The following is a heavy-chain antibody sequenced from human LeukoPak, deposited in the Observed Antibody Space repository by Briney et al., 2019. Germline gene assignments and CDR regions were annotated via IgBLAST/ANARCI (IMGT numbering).Heavy chain of an antibody. D-gene: IGHD2-2*01. J-gene: IGHJ5*02. V-gene: IGHV1-69*13. CDR1: GGTFSSYA. CDR2: IIPIFDTA. CDR3: ARDLPYCTSTTCHAREFDP. Sequence: SVKVSCKTSGGTFSSYAITWVRQAPGQGLEWMGAIIPIFDTANYAQKFQGRVTITADESTSTAYMELSSLRSEDTALYYCARDLPYCTSTTCHAREFDPWGQGTLVTVSS.